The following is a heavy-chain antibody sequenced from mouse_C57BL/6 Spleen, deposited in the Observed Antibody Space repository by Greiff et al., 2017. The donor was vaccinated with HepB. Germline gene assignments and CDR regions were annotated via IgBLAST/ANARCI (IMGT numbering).Heavy chain of an antibody. CDR2: IYPSDSET. CDR1: GYTFTSYW. CDR3: ARGRVGFAY. D-gene: IGHD1-1*02. Sequence: QVQLQQPGAELVRPGSSVKLSCKASGYTFTSYWMDWVKQRPGQGLEWIGNIYPSDSETHYNQKFKDKDTLTVDKSSSTAYMQLSSLTSEDSAVYYCARGRVGFAYWGQGTLVTASA. J-gene: IGHJ3*01. V-gene: IGHV1-61*01.